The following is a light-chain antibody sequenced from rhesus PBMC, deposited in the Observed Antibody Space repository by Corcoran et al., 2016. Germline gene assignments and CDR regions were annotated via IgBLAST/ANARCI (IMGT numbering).Light chain of an antibody. J-gene: IGLJ1*01. Sequence: QAAPSQSPSLSGPAGHSFPISCTGTSSDFGYYNAVSWYQQHPGKAPKLMIYEVTKRPSGVSDRFSGSKSGNTASLTISGLQAEDEADYYGSSYEGRGTYIFGAGTRLTVL. CDR1: SSDFGYYNA. CDR3: SSYEGRGTYI. CDR2: EVT. V-gene: IGLV2-19*02.